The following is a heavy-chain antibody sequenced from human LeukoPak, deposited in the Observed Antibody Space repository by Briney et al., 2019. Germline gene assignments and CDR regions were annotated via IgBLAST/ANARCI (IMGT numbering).Heavy chain of an antibody. V-gene: IGHV3-33*01. CDR1: GFTFSSYG. CDR2: IWYDGSNE. D-gene: IGHD6-13*01. CDR3: ARDAYSSSWYLRGGNWFDP. Sequence: GGSLRLSCAASGFTFSSYGMHWVRQAPGKGLEWVAVIWYDGSNEYYADSVKGRFTISRDNSKNTLYLQMNSLRAEDTAVYYCARDAYSSSWYLRGGNWFDPWGQGTLVTVSS. J-gene: IGHJ5*02.